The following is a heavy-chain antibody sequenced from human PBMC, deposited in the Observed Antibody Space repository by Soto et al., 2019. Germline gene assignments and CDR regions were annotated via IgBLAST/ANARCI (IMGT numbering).Heavy chain of an antibody. CDR1: GFSFSNAW. Sequence: EVQLVESGGGLVKPGGSLRLSCAASGFSFSNAWMNWVRQAPGKGLEWVGRIKRKIDGEATDYAAPVKGRFTVSRDDSKCALYLHRNSLKGDDTAVYYCTTGSVEGVWGQGTTVTVSS. CDR2: IKRKIDGEAT. D-gene: IGHD2-15*01. CDR3: TTGSVEGV. J-gene: IGHJ6*02. V-gene: IGHV3-15*07.